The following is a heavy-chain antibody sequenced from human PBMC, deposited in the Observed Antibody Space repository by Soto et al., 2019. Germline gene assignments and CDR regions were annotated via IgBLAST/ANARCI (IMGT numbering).Heavy chain of an antibody. CDR2: ISYDGSNK. Sequence: QVQLVESGGGVVQPGRSLRLSCAASGFTFSTYGMHWVRQAPGKGLEWVAIISYDGSNKYYADSVKGRFTISRDHSKNTLYLQMNSLRGEDMAVYYCAKDVSGDYDYFDYWGQGTLVTVSS. J-gene: IGHJ4*02. CDR1: GFTFSTYG. V-gene: IGHV3-30*18. D-gene: IGHD4-17*01. CDR3: AKDVSGDYDYFDY.